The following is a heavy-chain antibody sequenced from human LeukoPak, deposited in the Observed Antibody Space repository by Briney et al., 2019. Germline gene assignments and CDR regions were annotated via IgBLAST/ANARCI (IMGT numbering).Heavy chain of an antibody. V-gene: IGHV1-8*03. CDR1: GYTFTSYD. CDR2: MNPNSGNT. Sequence: ASVKVPCKASGYTFTSYDINWVRQATGQGLEWMGWMNPNSGNTGYAQKFQGRVTITRNTSISTAYMELSSLRSEDTAVYYCARAYSSSWWFDPWGQGTLVTVSS. D-gene: IGHD6-13*01. J-gene: IGHJ5*02. CDR3: ARAYSSSWWFDP.